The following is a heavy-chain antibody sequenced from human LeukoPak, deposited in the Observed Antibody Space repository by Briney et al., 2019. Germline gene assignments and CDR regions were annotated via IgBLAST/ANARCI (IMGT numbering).Heavy chain of an antibody. J-gene: IGHJ4*02. CDR1: GGSFSGYY. CDR2: INHSGST. V-gene: IGHV4-34*01. D-gene: IGHD5-18*01. Sequence: SSETLSLTCAVYGGSFSGYYWSWIRQPPGKGLEWIGEINHSGSTNYNPSLKSRVTISVDTSKNQFSLKLSSVTAADTAVYYCARGYSYGYYYFDYWGQGTPVTVSS. CDR3: ARGYSYGYYYFDY.